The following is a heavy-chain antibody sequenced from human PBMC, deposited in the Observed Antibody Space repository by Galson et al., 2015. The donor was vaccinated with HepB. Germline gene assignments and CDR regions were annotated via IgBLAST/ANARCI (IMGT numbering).Heavy chain of an antibody. CDR3: ARVGIGYCSSTSCYTGLVEYYYYMDV. V-gene: IGHV1-18*01. Sequence: QSGAEVKKPGASVKVSCKASGYTFTSYGISWVRQAPGQGLEWMGWISAYNGNTNYAQKLQGRVTMTTDTSTSTAYMELRSLRSDDTAVYYCARVGIGYCSSTSCYTGLVEYYYYMDVWGKGTTVTVSS. CDR2: ISAYNGNT. J-gene: IGHJ6*03. CDR1: GYTFTSYG. D-gene: IGHD2-2*02.